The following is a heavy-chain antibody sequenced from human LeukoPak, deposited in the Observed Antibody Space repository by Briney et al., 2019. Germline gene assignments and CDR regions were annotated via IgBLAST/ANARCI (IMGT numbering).Heavy chain of an antibody. D-gene: IGHD3-22*01. Sequence: PGGSLRLSCAASGFTFNIYAMSWVRQARGEGVEGVSSIRSSGDYTYYEDSVKGRFTISRDNSKNTLYLQMKSLRAEDTAIYYCAKDRPNYYESNGHYYRRDGDYWGQGTLVTVSS. J-gene: IGHJ4*02. CDR1: GFTFNIYA. V-gene: IGHV3-23*01. CDR3: AKDRPNYYESNGHYYRRDGDY. CDR2: IRSSGDYT.